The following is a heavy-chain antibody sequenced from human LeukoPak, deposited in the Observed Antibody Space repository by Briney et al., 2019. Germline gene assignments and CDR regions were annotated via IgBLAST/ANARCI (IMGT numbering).Heavy chain of an antibody. Sequence: GGSLRLSCAASGFTFSSYGMHWVRQAPGKGLGWVAVIWYDGSNKYYADSVKGRFTISRDNSKNTLYLQMNSLRAEDTAVYYCARDRATTGPPDYFQHWGQGTLVTVSS. V-gene: IGHV3-33*01. CDR1: GFTFSSYG. J-gene: IGHJ1*01. CDR2: IWYDGSNK. CDR3: ARDRATTGPPDYFQH. D-gene: IGHD1-26*01.